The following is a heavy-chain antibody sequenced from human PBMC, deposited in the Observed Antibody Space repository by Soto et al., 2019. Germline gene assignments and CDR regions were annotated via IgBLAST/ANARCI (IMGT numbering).Heavy chain of an antibody. Sequence: GSLGLPCATSGFTFHNYGLQRVPQAPGQGVEGGAVIWYDGSNKYYADSVKGRFTISRDNSKNTLYLQMNSLRAEDTAVYYCARGSSSWYVGGIYYYYYYMDVWGKGTTVTVSS. D-gene: IGHD6-13*01. CDR1: GFTFHNYG. CDR3: ARGSSSWYVGGIYYYYYYMDV. V-gene: IGHV3-33*08. CDR2: IWYDGSNK. J-gene: IGHJ6*03.